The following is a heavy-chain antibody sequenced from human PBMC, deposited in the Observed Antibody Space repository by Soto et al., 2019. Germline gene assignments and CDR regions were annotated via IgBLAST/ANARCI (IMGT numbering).Heavy chain of an antibody. D-gene: IGHD2-15*01. Sequence: PSETLSLTCAVYGGSFSGYYWSWIRQPPGKGLEWIGEINHSGSTYYNPSLKSRVTISVDTSKNQFSLKLSSVTAADTAVYYCARQNSVVVAAATLDYWGQGTLVTVSS. J-gene: IGHJ4*02. V-gene: IGHV4-34*01. CDR1: GGSFSGYY. CDR2: INHSGST. CDR3: ARQNSVVVAAATLDY.